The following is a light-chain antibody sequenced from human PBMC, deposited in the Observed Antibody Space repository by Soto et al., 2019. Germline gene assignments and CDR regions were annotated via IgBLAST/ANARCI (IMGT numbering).Light chain of an antibody. Sequence: QSVLTQPPSVSGAPGQRVTSSCTGSSSNIGAGYDVHWYQQLPGTAPKLLIDGNSNRPSGVPDRFSGSKSGTSASLAITGLQAEDEADYYCQSYDSSLSGYVFGTGTKVTVL. CDR3: QSYDSSLSGYV. V-gene: IGLV1-40*01. CDR2: GNS. CDR1: SSNIGAGYD. J-gene: IGLJ1*01.